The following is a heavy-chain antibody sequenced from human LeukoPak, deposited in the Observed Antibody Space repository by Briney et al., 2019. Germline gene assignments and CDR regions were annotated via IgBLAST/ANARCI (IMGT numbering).Heavy chain of an antibody. J-gene: IGHJ4*02. V-gene: IGHV3-48*02. CDR2: INANSGTR. CDR1: GFAFSFFA. D-gene: IGHD3-10*01. CDR3: ARAQPGFGEFPLYY. Sequence: GGSLRLSCEASGFAFSFFAMSWLRQAPGKGLEWVSTINANSGTRSYAASVKGRFTISRDNAKNSLYLQMNSLRDEDTAVYYCARAQPGFGEFPLYYWGQGTLVTVSS.